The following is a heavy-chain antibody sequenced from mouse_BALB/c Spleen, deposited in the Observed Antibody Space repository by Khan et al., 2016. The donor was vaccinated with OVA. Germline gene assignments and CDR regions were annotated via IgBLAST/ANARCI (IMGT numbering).Heavy chain of an antibody. Sequence: LEESGAELAKPGASVKMSCKASGYTFINYWILWIKQRPGQGLEWIGYINPSTGYTEYNQNFEDKATLTADISSSTAYMQLSSLTSEDSAVYYCARRGLRWDFDYWGQGTTLTVSS. CDR3: ARRGLRWDFDY. V-gene: IGHV1-7*01. J-gene: IGHJ2*01. CDR2: INPSTGYT. CDR1: GYTFINYW. D-gene: IGHD1-1*01.